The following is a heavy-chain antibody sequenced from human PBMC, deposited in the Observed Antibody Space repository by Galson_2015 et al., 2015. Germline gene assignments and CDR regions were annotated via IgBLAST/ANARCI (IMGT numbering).Heavy chain of an antibody. Sequence: SLRLSCAASGFTFSNSAMTWVHQAPGRGLEWVAAIGGTGAKTYYSESAKGRFTVSRDNSKNTLFLQMNSLTADDTALYYCARVRGTSWNKGDWLDPWGQGTLVTVSS. V-gene: IGHV3-23*01. CDR2: IGGTGAKT. CDR1: GFTFSNSA. CDR3: ARVRGTSWNKGDWLDP. D-gene: IGHD1/OR15-1a*01. J-gene: IGHJ5*02.